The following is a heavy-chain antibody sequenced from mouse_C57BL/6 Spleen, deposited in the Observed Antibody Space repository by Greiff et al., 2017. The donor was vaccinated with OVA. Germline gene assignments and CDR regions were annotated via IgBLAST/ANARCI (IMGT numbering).Heavy chain of an antibody. Sequence: VQLQQPGAELVKPGASVKLSCKASGYTFTSYWMQWVKQRPGQGLEWIGEIDPSDSYTNYNQKFKGKATLTVDTSSSTAYMQLSSLTSEDSAVYYCAREGLTTVVATYDYWGQGTTLTVSS. J-gene: IGHJ2*01. CDR1: GYTFTSYW. CDR3: AREGLTTVVATYDY. V-gene: IGHV1-50*01. CDR2: IDPSDSYT. D-gene: IGHD1-1*01.